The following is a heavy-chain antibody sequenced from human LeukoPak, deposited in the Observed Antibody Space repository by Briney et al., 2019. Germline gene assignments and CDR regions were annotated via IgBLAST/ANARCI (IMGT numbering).Heavy chain of an antibody. Sequence: PGGSLRLSCAASGFTFSSNWMHWVRQAPGKGLVWVSRINEDGSTTNYADSVKGRSTIFRDNAKNTLYLQMNSLRAGDTAVYYCVRDLGGRSGHWGQGTLVTGSS. CDR1: GFTFSSNW. CDR2: INEDGSTT. J-gene: IGHJ4*02. V-gene: IGHV3-74*01. CDR3: VRDLGGRSGH. D-gene: IGHD1-26*01.